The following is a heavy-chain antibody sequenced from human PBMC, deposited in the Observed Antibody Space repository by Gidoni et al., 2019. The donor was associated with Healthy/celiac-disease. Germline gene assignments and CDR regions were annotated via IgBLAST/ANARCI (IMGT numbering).Heavy chain of an antibody. D-gene: IGHD6-19*01. CDR1: GYTFTSYD. CDR2: MNPNSGNT. J-gene: IGHJ6*02. Sequence: QVQLVQSGAEVTKPGASVKVSCKASGYTFTSYDINWVRQATGQGLEWMGWMNPNSGNTGYAQKFQGRVTMTRNTSISTAYMELSSLRSEDTAVYYCARLPKGAVAGYYYYGMDVWGQGTTVTVSS. V-gene: IGHV1-8*01. CDR3: ARLPKGAVAGYYYYGMDV.